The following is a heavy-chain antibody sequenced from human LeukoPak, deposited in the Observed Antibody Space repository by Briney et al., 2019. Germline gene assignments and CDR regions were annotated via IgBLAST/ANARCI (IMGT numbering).Heavy chain of an antibody. J-gene: IGHJ4*02. D-gene: IGHD3-3*01. CDR3: ARRVNDFWSGYSGEFDY. CDR2: IYHSGST. V-gene: IGHV4-34*01. Sequence: SETLSLTCAVYGGSFSGYYWGWIRQPPGKGLEWIGSIYHSGSTYYNPSLKSRVTISVDTSKNQFSLKLSSVTAADTAVYYCARRVNDFWSGYSGEFDYWGQGTLVTVSS. CDR1: GGSFSGYY.